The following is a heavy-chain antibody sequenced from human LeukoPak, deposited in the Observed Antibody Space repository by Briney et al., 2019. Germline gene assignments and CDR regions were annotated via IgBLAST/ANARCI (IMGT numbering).Heavy chain of an antibody. Sequence: PSETLSLTCTVSGGSIRGYYWSWVRQPPGKGLEWVAYIYYSGSTNYNPSLKSRVTISLDTSKNQFSLKLSSVTAADTAVYYCAVGATHYYMDVWGKGTTVTVSS. CDR3: AVGATHYYMDV. CDR1: GGSIRGYY. D-gene: IGHD3-16*01. V-gene: IGHV4-59*08. J-gene: IGHJ6*03. CDR2: IYYSGST.